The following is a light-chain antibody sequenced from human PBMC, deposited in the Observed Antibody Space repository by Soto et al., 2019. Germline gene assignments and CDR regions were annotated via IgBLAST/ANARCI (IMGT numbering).Light chain of an antibody. CDR1: SSDVGGYNR. J-gene: IGLJ2*01. CDR2: EAS. V-gene: IGLV2-23*01. Sequence: QSALTRPASVSGSPGQSITISCTGTSSDVGGYNRVSWYQQHPAKAPKLLIFEASKRPSGVSNRFSGSKSGNTASLTISGLQAEDEADYYCCSFAGSSTVVFGGGTKLTVL. CDR3: CSFAGSSTVV.